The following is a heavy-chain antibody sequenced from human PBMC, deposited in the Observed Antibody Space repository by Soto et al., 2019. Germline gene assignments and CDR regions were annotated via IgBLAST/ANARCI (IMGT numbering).Heavy chain of an antibody. J-gene: IGHJ4*02. Sequence: EVQLVESGGGLVQPGGSLRLSCAASGFTFSNYWMHWVRQPPGKGLVWVSRIKSDGSSTSYADFVKGRFTISRDNAKNTLDLQMNILRAEDTAVYYCARGSGSYDIEDYWGQGTLVTVSS. CDR3: ARGSGSYDIEDY. D-gene: IGHD1-26*01. CDR1: GFTFSNYW. V-gene: IGHV3-74*01. CDR2: IKSDGSST.